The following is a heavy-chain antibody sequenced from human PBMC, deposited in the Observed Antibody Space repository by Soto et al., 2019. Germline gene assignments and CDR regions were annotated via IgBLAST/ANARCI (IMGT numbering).Heavy chain of an antibody. CDR2: IVVGSGNT. CDR1: GFTFTSSA. V-gene: IGHV1-58*02. J-gene: IGHJ6*03. Sequence: ASVKVSCKASGFTFTSSAMQWVRQARGQRLEWIGWIVVGSGNTNYAQKFQERVTITRDMSTSTAYMELSSLRSEDTAVYYCAAGGSGSYGTGGYYYYYMDVWGKGTTVTVSS. D-gene: IGHD3-10*01. CDR3: AAGGSGSYGTGGYYYYYMDV.